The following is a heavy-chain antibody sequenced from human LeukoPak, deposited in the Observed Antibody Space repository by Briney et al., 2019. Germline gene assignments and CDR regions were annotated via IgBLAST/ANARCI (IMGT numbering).Heavy chain of an antibody. CDR3: AELGITMIGGV. D-gene: IGHD3-10*02. V-gene: IGHV3-23*01. Sequence: GGSLRLSCAASGFTFSNYGMSWVRQAPGKGLEWVSAISGSGGFTYYADSVKGRFTISRDKSKNTLYLQMNSLRAEDTAVYYCAELGITMIGGVWGKGTTVTISS. J-gene: IGHJ6*04. CDR2: ISGSGGFT. CDR1: GFTFSNYG.